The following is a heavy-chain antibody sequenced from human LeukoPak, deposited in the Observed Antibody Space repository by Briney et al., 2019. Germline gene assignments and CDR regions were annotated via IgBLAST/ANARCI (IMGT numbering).Heavy chain of an antibody. V-gene: IGHV3-48*03. CDR1: GFTFSNFW. CDR2: ISSSGSTI. Sequence: PGGSLRLSCAASGFTFSNFWMNWVRQTPGKGLEWVSYISSSGSTIYYADSVKGRFTISRDNAKNSLYLQMNSLRAEDTAVYYCARDKWGGFDYWGQGTLVTVSS. J-gene: IGHJ4*02. D-gene: IGHD7-27*01. CDR3: ARDKWGGFDY.